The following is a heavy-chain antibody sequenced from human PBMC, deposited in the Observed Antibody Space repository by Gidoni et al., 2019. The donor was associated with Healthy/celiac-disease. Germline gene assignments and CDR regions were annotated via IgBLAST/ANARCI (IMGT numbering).Heavy chain of an antibody. D-gene: IGHD5-12*01. V-gene: IGHV4-31*03. Sequence: QVRLQESGPGLVKPSQTLSLTCTVSGGSISSGGYYWSWIRQHPGKGLEWIGYIYYSGSTYYNPSLKSRVTISVDTSKNQFSLKLSSVTAADTAVYYCARDAYSGYDYDLWRHGMDVWGQGTTVTVSS. CDR1: GGSISSGGYY. CDR2: IYYSGST. CDR3: ARDAYSGYDYDLWRHGMDV. J-gene: IGHJ6*02.